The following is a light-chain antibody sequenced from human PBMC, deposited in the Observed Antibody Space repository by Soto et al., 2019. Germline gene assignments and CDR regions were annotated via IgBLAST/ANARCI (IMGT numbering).Light chain of an antibody. CDR2: DAS. V-gene: IGKV3-20*01. CDR3: QQYASSPLT. Sequence: EIVLTQSPGTLSVSPGERATLSCRTSQSVCRSYLARYQQKPGQAPRLLIYDASSRATGIPDRFSGSGSGTDVTLTISRLEPGAFAVYYCQQYASSPLTFGGGTKVEPK. CDR1: QSVCRSY. J-gene: IGKJ4*01.